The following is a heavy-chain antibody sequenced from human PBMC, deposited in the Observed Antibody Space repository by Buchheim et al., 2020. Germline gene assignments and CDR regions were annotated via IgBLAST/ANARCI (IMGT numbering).Heavy chain of an antibody. CDR1: GFTFSTYG. V-gene: IGHV3-33*01. CDR2: IWYDGTNK. Sequence: QVQVVESGGGVVQPGRSLRLSCAASGFTFSTYGMHWVRQAPGQGLEWVAAIWYDGTNKYYADSVQGRFTISRDNSKNRLYLQMNSLRAEETAVYYCARDRDAYDGYFYYSLDVWGQGTT. D-gene: IGHD5-24*01. J-gene: IGHJ6*02. CDR3: ARDRDAYDGYFYYSLDV.